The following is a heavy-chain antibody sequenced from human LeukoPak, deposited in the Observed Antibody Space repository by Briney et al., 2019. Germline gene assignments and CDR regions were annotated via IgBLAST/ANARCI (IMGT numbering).Heavy chain of an antibody. J-gene: IGHJ6*03. CDR3: ARGVYGSGWPYYYYYMDV. D-gene: IGHD6-19*01. CDR2: TRNKANSYTT. CDR1: GFTFSDHY. Sequence: PGGSLRLSCAASGFTFSDHYMDWVRQAPGKGLEWVGRTRNKANSYTTECAASVKGRFTISRDDSKNSLYLQMNSLKTEDTAVYYCARGVYGSGWPYYYYYMDVWGKGTTVTVSS. V-gene: IGHV3-72*01.